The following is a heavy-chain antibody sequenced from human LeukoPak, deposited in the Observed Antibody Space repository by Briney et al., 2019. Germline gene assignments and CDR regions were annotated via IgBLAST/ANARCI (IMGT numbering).Heavy chain of an antibody. CDR3: ARGGTPRVRVAINWFDP. D-gene: IGHD2-15*01. CDR1: GFILSNHW. CDR2: INKDGSEK. V-gene: IGHV3-7*03. Sequence: GGSLRLSCAASGFILSNHWMTWVRQAPGKGPEWVANINKDGSEKYYVDSVKGRFTISRDNAWDSLFLQMNTLRVEDTAVYYCARGGTPRVRVAINWFDPWGQGTLVTVSS. J-gene: IGHJ5*02.